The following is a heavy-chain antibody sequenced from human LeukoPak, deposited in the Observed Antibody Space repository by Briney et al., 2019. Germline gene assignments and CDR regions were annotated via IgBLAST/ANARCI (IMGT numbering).Heavy chain of an antibody. CDR2: ISGSGGST. J-gene: IGHJ2*01. D-gene: IGHD3-10*01. V-gene: IGHV3-23*01. CDR3: AKDPPSGTMVRGARSPWYFDL. CDR1: GFTFSSYA. Sequence: GGSLRLSCAASGFTFSSYAMSWVRQAPGKGLEWVSAISGSGGSTYYADSVKGRFTISRDNSKNTLYLQMNSLRAEDTAVYYCAKDPPSGTMVRGARSPWYFDLWGRGTLVTVSS.